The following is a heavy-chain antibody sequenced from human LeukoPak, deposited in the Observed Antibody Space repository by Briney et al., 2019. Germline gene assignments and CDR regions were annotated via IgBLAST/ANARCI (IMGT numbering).Heavy chain of an antibody. CDR1: GGSISSSSYY. V-gene: IGHV4-39*01. Sequence: SETLSLTCTVSGGSISSSSYYWGWIRQPPGKGLEWIGSIYYSGSTYYNPSLKSRVTISVDTSKNQFSLKLSSVTAADTAVYYCARTRDDFWSGYLVDYWGQGTLVTVSS. D-gene: IGHD3-3*01. CDR2: IYYSGST. J-gene: IGHJ4*02. CDR3: ARTRDDFWSGYLVDY.